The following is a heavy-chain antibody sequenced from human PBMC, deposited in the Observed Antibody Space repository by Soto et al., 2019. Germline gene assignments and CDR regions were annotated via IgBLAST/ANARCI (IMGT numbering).Heavy chain of an antibody. CDR1: GYTCTLLL. V-gene: IGHV5-10-1*01. CDR3: ARLPQVHTMVRGVHGGMHV. D-gene: IGHD3-10*01. CDR2: IDPRDSYV. J-gene: IGHJ6*02. Sequence: GEAQKLSYTAFGYTCTLLLISLVHQMPGKVLEWMGRIDPRDSYVTYSPSFEGHVTISADKSISTAYLQWSSLKASDTAMYYCARLPQVHTMVRGVHGGMHVWGQGTKVTVSS.